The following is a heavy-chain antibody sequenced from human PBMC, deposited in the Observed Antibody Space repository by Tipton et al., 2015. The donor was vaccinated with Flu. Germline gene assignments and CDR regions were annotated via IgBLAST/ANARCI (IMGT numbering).Heavy chain of an antibody. CDR2: INHSGST. CDR1: GGSFSGYY. Sequence: TLSLTCAVYGGSFSGYYWSWIRQLPGKGLEWIGEINHSGSTNYNPSLKSRVTISVDTSKNQFSLKLSSVTAADTAVYYCARGLRAVVRSPLHYWGQGTLVTVSS. CDR3: ARGLRAVVRSPLHY. J-gene: IGHJ4*02. D-gene: IGHD4-23*01. V-gene: IGHV4-34*01.